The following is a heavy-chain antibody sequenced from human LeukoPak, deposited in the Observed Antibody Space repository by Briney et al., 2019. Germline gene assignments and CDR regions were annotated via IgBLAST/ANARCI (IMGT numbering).Heavy chain of an antibody. V-gene: IGHV3-74*01. CDR2: INTDGSTI. D-gene: IGHD5-12*01. Sequence: GGSLRLSCAPSGFTFSSYWMHWVRQAPGKGLVWVSRINTDGSTITYADSVKGRFTISRDNAKNTLYLQMNSLRAGDTAVYYCAKDWPGYSGYGGLPFDYWGQGTLVTVSS. J-gene: IGHJ4*02. CDR3: AKDWPGYSGYGGLPFDY. CDR1: GFTFSSYW.